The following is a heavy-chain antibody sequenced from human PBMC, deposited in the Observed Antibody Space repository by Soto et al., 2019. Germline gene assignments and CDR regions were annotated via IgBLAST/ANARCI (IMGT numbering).Heavy chain of an antibody. Sequence: QVQLQESGPGLAKPSQTLSLICTVSGGSLTTGDYYWTWIRQSPGEGLEWIGYISRSGNIFYNPSLKSRITISLDTSKDQFSLKLNSVTAADTAVYYCARGNDYVYFYDYWGQGTRVTVSS. D-gene: IGHD4-17*01. CDR1: GGSLTTGDYY. CDR2: ISRSGNI. V-gene: IGHV4-30-4*01. J-gene: IGHJ4*02. CDR3: ARGNDYVYFYDY.